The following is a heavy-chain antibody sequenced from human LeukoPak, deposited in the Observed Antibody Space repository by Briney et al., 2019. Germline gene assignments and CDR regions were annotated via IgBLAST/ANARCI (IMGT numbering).Heavy chain of an antibody. Sequence: GGSLRLSCAASGFTFDDYAMHWVRQAPGKGLEWVSGISWNSGSIGYADSVEGRFTISRDNAKNSLYLQMNSLRAEDTALYYCAKDMGYCSSTSCSSWFDPWGQGTLVTVSS. CDR3: AKDMGYCSSTSCSSWFDP. J-gene: IGHJ5*02. V-gene: IGHV3-9*01. CDR1: GFTFDDYA. CDR2: ISWNSGSI. D-gene: IGHD2-2*01.